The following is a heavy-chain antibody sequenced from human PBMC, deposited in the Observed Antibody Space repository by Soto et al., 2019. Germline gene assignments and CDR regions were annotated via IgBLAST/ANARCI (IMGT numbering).Heavy chain of an antibody. D-gene: IGHD2-2*01. J-gene: IGHJ6*02. CDR1: GYSFTSYW. CDR3: ARRLRQPRVDCSSTSCQKSYGMDV. Sequence: PGESLKISCKGSGYSFTSYWIGWVRQMPGKGLEWMGIIYPGDSDTRYSPSFQGQVTISADKSISTAYLQWSSLKASDTAMYYCARRLRQPRVDCSSTSCQKSYGMDVWGQGTTVTVSS. CDR2: IYPGDSDT. V-gene: IGHV5-51*01.